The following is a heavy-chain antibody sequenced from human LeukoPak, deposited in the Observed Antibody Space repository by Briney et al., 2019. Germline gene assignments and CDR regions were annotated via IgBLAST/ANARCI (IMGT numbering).Heavy chain of an antibody. D-gene: IGHD6-19*01. V-gene: IGHV1-18*01. CDR3: ARDGRISSGWRFDF. CDR1: GYTFTNFG. Sequence: ASVKVSCRASGYTFTNFGISWVRQAPGQGLEWMGWITAYNGNTNHAQNLQGRVTMTTDTSTSTAYMELRSLRSDDTAVYYCARDGRISSGWRFDFWGQGTLVTVSS. CDR2: ITAYNGNT. J-gene: IGHJ4*02.